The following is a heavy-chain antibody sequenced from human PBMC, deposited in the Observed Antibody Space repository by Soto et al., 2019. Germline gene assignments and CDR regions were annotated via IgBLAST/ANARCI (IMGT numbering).Heavy chain of an antibody. D-gene: IGHD3-3*01. V-gene: IGHV4-39*01. CDR2: IYYSGST. Sequence: PSETLSLTCTVSGGSISSSSYYWGWIRQPPGKGLEWIGSIYYSGSTYYNPSLKSRVTISVDTSKNQFSLKLSSVTAADTAVYYCARHDPEATYYDFWSGPTFDYWGQGTLVTVSS. J-gene: IGHJ4*02. CDR1: GGSISSSSYY. CDR3: ARHDPEATYYDFWSGPTFDY.